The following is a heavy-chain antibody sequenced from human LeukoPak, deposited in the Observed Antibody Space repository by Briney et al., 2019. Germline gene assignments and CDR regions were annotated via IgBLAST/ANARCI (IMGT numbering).Heavy chain of an antibody. CDR1: GFTFSSYA. CDR2: ISYDGSNK. Sequence: TGGSLRLSCAASGFTFSSYATHWVRQAPGKGLEWVAVISYDGSNKYYADSVKGRFTISRDNSKNTLYLQMNSLRAEDTAVYYCAREIRSGYSGYDNFDYWGQGTLVTVSS. CDR3: AREIRSGYSGYDNFDY. J-gene: IGHJ4*02. D-gene: IGHD5-12*01. V-gene: IGHV3-30*04.